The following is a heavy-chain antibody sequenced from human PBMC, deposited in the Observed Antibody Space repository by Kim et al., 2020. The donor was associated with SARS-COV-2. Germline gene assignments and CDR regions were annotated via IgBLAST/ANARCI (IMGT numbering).Heavy chain of an antibody. CDR2: IGTAGDT. Sequence: GGSLRLSCAASGFTFSSYDMHWVRQAPGKGLEWVSAIGTAGDTYYPGSVKGRFTISRENAKNSLYLQMNSLRAGDTAVYYCARGVNYGDYDWFDPWGQGTLVTVSS. J-gene: IGHJ5*02. V-gene: IGHV3-13*04. CDR3: ARGVNYGDYDWFDP. CDR1: GFTFSSYD. D-gene: IGHD4-17*01.